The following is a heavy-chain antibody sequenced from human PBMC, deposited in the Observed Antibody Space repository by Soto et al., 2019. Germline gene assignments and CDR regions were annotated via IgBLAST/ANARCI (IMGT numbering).Heavy chain of an antibody. D-gene: IGHD5-12*01. CDR1: GFTFSSYA. Sequence: GGSLRLSCADSGFTFSSYAMSWVRQAPWKGLEWVSAISGSGGSTYYADSVKGRFTISRDNSKNTLYLQMNSLRAEGTAVYYCAKDGERWLHTDAFDIWGQGTMVTVSS. CDR3: AKDGERWLHTDAFDI. V-gene: IGHV3-23*01. J-gene: IGHJ3*02. CDR2: ISGSGGST.